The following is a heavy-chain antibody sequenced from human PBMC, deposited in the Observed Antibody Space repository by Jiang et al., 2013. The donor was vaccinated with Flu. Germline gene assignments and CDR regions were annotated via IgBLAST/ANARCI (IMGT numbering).Heavy chain of an antibody. J-gene: IGHJ4*02. V-gene: IGHV1-8*01. CDR2: MNPNSGNT. D-gene: IGHD3-3*01. CDR3: ARSSITIFGVVIYYFDY. CDR1: GYTFTSYD. Sequence: SGAEVKKPGASVKVSCKASGYTFTSYDINWVRQATGQGLEWMGWMNPNSGNTGYAQKFQGRVTMTRNTSISTAYMELSSLRSEDTAVYYCARSSITIFGVVIYYFDYWGRGTLVTVSS.